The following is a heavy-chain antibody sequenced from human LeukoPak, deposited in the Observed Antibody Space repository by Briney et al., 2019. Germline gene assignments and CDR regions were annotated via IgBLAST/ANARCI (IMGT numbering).Heavy chain of an antibody. CDR2: INWNGGST. CDR1: GFTFDDYG. J-gene: IGHJ6*03. D-gene: IGHD6-13*01. CDR3: ARALEAAPRRYYYYYYLDV. Sequence: GGSLRLSCAASGFTFDDYGMSWVRQAPGKGLEWVSGINWNGGSTGYADSVKGRFTISRDNAKNSLYLQMNSLRAEDTALYYCARALEAAPRRYYYYYYLDVWGKGATVTVSS. V-gene: IGHV3-20*04.